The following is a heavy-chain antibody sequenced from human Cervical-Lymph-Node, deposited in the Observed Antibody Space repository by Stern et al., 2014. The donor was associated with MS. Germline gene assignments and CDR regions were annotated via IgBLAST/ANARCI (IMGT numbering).Heavy chain of an antibody. J-gene: IGHJ4*02. Sequence: QVQLQESGPGLVKPSETLSLTCTVSGGSISSSSYYWGWIRQPPGKGLEWTGRIYYSGSTYYNPSLKSRVTLSVDTSQNQVFLKMSSVTAADTAVYYCARHLEWFGGYWGQGTLVTVSS. CDR3: ARHLEWFGGY. CDR2: IYYSGST. D-gene: IGHD3-10*01. V-gene: IGHV4-39*01. CDR1: GGSISSSSYY.